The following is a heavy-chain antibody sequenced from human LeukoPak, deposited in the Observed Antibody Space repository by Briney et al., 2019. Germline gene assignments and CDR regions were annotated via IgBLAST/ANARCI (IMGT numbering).Heavy chain of an antibody. J-gene: IGHJ6*02. CDR2: ISGSGGST. CDR3: AKSTAMDYYGMDV. Sequence: PGGSLRLSCAASGFTFSSYAMSWVRQAPEKGLEWVSAISGSGGSTYYADSVKGRFTISRDNSKNTLYLQMNSLRAEDTAVYYCAKSTAMDYYGMDVWGQGTTVTVSS. V-gene: IGHV3-23*01. CDR1: GFTFSSYA. D-gene: IGHD2-21*02.